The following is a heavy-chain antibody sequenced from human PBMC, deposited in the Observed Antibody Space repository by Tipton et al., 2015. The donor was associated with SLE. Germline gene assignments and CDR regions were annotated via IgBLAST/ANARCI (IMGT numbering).Heavy chain of an antibody. V-gene: IGHV4-39*07. CDR2: IYYSGST. CDR1: GGSISSSSYY. J-gene: IGHJ4*02. Sequence: TLSLTCTVSGGSISSSSYYWGWIRQPPGKGLEWIGSIYYSGSTYYNPSLKSRVTISVDTSKNQFSLKLSSVTAADTAVYYCAGLDSGSYGYLDYWGQGTLVTVSS. CDR3: AGLDSGSYGYLDY. D-gene: IGHD1-26*01.